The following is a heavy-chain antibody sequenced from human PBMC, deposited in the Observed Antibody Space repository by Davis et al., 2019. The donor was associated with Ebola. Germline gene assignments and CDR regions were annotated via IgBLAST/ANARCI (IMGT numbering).Heavy chain of an antibody. V-gene: IGHV3-48*02. CDR3: ARTNYYQRTGDYDY. J-gene: IGHJ4*02. D-gene: IGHD3-22*01. CDR2: ISSSSSTI. CDR1: GFTFSSYA. Sequence: GGSLRLSCAASGFTFSSYAMSWVRQAPGKGLEWVSYISSSSSTIYYADSVKGRFTISRDNAKNSLYLQMNSLRDEDTAVYYCARTNYYQRTGDYDYWGQGTLVTVSS.